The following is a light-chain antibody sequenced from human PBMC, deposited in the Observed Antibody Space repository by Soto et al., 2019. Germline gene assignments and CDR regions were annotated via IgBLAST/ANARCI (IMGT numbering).Light chain of an antibody. CDR3: SSYTSTSTLEV. CDR2: EVS. Sequence: QSALTQPASVSGSPGQSLTISCTGTSSDIGAYNYVSWYQQHPGKAPKLIIYEVSNRPSGVSNRFSGSKSGNTASLTISGLQAEDEARFYCSSYTSTSTLEVFGGGTKLTVL. J-gene: IGLJ2*01. V-gene: IGLV2-14*01. CDR1: SSDIGAYNY.